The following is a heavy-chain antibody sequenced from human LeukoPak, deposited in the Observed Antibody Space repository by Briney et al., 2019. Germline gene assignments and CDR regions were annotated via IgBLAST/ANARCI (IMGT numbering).Heavy chain of an antibody. CDR1: GYTFTSYY. V-gene: IGHV1-46*01. CDR3: ARVRAVTMVRGVIAEFDY. D-gene: IGHD3-10*01. J-gene: IGHJ4*02. CDR2: INPSGGST. Sequence: GASVKVSCKASGYTFTSYYMHWVRQAPGQGLEWMGIINPSGGSTSYAQKFQGRVTMTRDTSINTAYMELSRLRSDDTAVYYCARVRAVTMVRGVIAEFDYWGQGTLVTVSS.